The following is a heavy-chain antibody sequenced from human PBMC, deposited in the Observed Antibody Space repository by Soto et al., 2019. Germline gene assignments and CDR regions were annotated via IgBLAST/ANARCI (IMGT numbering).Heavy chain of an antibody. Sequence: PGGSLRLSCAASGFTFSSYGMHWVRQAPGKGLEWVAVISYDGSNKYYADSVKGRFTISRDNSKNTLYLQMNSLRAEDTAVYYCAKTHPDSSGYYLDYWGPGTLVTVSS. J-gene: IGHJ4*02. CDR2: ISYDGSNK. V-gene: IGHV3-30*18. CDR1: GFTFSSYG. CDR3: AKTHPDSSGYYLDY. D-gene: IGHD3-22*01.